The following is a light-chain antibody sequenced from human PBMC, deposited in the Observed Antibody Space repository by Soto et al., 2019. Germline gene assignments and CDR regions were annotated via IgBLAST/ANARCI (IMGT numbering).Light chain of an antibody. V-gene: IGKV1-5*03. J-gene: IGKJ5*01. CDR2: KAS. CDR3: QQYISYLIT. CDR1: QSISSW. Sequence: DIQMTQSPSTLSASVGDRVTITCRASQSISSWLAWYQQKPGKAPKLLIYKASSLESGVPSRFSGSGSGTECTLTISSLQPDDFATYYCQQYISYLITFGQGTRLEIK.